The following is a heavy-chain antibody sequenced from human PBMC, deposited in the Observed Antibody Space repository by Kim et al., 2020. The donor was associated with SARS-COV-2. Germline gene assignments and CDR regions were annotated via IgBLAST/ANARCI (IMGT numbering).Heavy chain of an antibody. CDR1: GGTFSSYA. Sequence: SVKVSCKASGGTFSSYAISWVRQAPGQGLEWMGGIIPIFGTANYAQKFQGRVTITADESTSTAYMELSSLRSEDTAVYYCARGGGSYYGRLYYYYGMDVWGQGTTVTVSS. J-gene: IGHJ6*02. CDR2: IIPIFGTA. V-gene: IGHV1-69*13. D-gene: IGHD1-26*01. CDR3: ARGGGSYYGRLYYYYGMDV.